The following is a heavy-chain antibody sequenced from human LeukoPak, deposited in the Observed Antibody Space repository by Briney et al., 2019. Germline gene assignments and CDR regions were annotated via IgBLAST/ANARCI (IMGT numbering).Heavy chain of an antibody. CDR2: ISWNSGSI. D-gene: IGHD2-15*01. CDR1: GFTFSSYA. V-gene: IGHV3-9*01. CDR3: VKGHCSSSSCFPNYYYYMDV. J-gene: IGHJ6*03. Sequence: GGSLRLSCAASGFTFSSYAMSWVRQAPGKGLEWVSGISWNSGSIAYADSVKGRFTISRDNAKNLLFLQMSSLRAADTALYYCVKGHCSSSSCFPNYYYYMDVWGTGTTVTVSS.